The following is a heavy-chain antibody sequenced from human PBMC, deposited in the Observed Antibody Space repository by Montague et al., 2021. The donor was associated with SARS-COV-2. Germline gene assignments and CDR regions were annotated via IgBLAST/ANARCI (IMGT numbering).Heavy chain of an antibody. V-gene: IGHV4-61*02. CDR1: GGFIPSDEHC. D-gene: IGHD1-1*01. J-gene: IGHJ4*02. CDR3: ARGAHYTTGTIDF. Sequence: TRSLTCTVSGGFIPSDEHCLSWIRQPAGKGLEWIGRIYTSGSINYNPSLQGRVTISVDTSNNQYSLKLSSVTAADTAVYYCARGAHYTTGTIDFWGQGTLVTVSS. CDR2: IYTSGSI.